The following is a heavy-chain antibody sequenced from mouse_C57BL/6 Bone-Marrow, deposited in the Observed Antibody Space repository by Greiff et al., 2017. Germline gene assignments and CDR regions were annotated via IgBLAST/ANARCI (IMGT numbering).Heavy chain of an antibody. CDR1: GFTIKNTY. CDR2: IDPANGNT. V-gene: IGHV14-3*01. J-gene: IGHJ3*01. Sequence: VQLQQSVAELVRPGASVKLSCTASGFTIKNTYMHWVKQRPEQGLEWIGRIDPANGNTKYAPKFQGKATITADTSSNTAYLQLSSLTSEDTAIYYCALYDCYSAWFAYWGQGTLVTVSA. CDR3: ALYDCYSAWFAY. D-gene: IGHD2-3*01.